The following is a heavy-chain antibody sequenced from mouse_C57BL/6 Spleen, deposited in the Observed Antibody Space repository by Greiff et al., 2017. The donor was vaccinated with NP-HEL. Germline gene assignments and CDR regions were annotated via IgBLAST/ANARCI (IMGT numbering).Heavy chain of an antibody. CDR2: IYPGSGNT. CDR3: ASGGIGNYDYYAMDY. Sequence: QVQLKESGPELVKPGASVKISCKASGYSFTSYYIHWVKQRPGQGLEWIGWIYPGSGNTKYNEKFKGKATLTADTSSSTAYMQLSSLTSEDSAVYYCASGGIGNYDYYAMDYWGQGTSVTVSS. V-gene: IGHV1-66*01. CDR1: GYSFTSYY. D-gene: IGHD2-1*01. J-gene: IGHJ4*01.